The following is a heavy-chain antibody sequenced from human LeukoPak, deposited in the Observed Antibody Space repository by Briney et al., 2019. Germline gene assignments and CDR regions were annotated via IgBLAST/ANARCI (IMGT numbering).Heavy chain of an antibody. Sequence: PSETLSLTCTVSGGSISSYYWSWIRQPPGKGLEWLGDIYYSGSTNYNPSLKSRVTISVDTSKNQFSLKLSSVTAADTAVYYCARAGYCSSTSCYHDAFDIWGQGTMVTVSS. D-gene: IGHD2-2*01. V-gene: IGHV4-59*01. CDR2: IYYSGST. CDR3: ARAGYCSSTSCYHDAFDI. J-gene: IGHJ3*02. CDR1: GGSISSYY.